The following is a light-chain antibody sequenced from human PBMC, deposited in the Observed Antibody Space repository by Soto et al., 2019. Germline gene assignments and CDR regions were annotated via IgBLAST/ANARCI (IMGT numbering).Light chain of an antibody. CDR1: QSVSTD. Sequence: EIVMTQSPATLSVSPGEKATLSCRASQSVSTDLAWYQQKPGQSPRLFIYDASTRATGFPARFSGSGSGTEFTLTISGLQSEDVAIYYCQQYNNWPRTFGQGTKVEL. J-gene: IGKJ1*01. CDR3: QQYNNWPRT. V-gene: IGKV3D-15*01. CDR2: DAS.